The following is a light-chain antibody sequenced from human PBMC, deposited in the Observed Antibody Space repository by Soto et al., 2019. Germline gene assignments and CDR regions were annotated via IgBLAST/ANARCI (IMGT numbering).Light chain of an antibody. Sequence: EIVLTQSPATLSLSPGERATLSCRASQSVNSNYVAWYQHKPGQGPRLLFYGATHRATGIPDRISGSGSGTDFPLTISKLELEDLAVYYCQQYVNSPRTFAQGTKVKIK. V-gene: IGKV3-20*01. CDR3: QQYVNSPRT. CDR2: GAT. J-gene: IGKJ1*01. CDR1: QSVNSNY.